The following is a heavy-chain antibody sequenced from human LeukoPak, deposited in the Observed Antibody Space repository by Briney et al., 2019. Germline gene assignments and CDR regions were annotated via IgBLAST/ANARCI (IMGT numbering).Heavy chain of an antibody. J-gene: IGHJ4*02. V-gene: IGHV3-23*01. Sequence: PGGSLRLSCAASGFTFSNYAMSWVRQAPGKGLEWVSAILGSGGSTYYADSVKGRFTVSRDNSKSTLYLQMNSLRAEDTALYYCAKWGDYDVLTGYNVPDYWGQGTLVTVSS. D-gene: IGHD3-9*01. CDR2: ILGSGGST. CDR3: AKWGDYDVLTGYNVPDY. CDR1: GFTFSNYA.